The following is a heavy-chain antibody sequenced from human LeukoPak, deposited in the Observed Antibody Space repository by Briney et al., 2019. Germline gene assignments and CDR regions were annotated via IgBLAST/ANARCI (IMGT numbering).Heavy chain of an antibody. Sequence: KPSETLSLTCTVSGGSISSSSYYWGWIRQPPGKGLEWIGSIYYSGSTYYNPSLKSRVTISVDTSKNQFSLKLSSVTAADTAVYYCARTRGYSSHHFDYWGQGTLVTVSS. J-gene: IGHJ4*02. V-gene: IGHV4-39*01. CDR2: IYYSGST. CDR1: GGSISSSSYY. CDR3: ARTRGYSSHHFDY. D-gene: IGHD6-19*01.